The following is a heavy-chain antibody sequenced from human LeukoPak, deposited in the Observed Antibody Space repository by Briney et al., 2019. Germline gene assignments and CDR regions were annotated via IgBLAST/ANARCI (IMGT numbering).Heavy chain of an antibody. CDR2: IYYSGST. D-gene: IGHD3-10*01. CDR1: GGSISSSSYY. V-gene: IGHV4-39*01. Sequence: SETLSLTCTVSGGSISSSSYYWGWIRQPPGKGLEWIGSIYYSGSTYYNPSLKSRVTISVDTSKNQFSLKLSSVTAADTAVYYCARHGVRDRGWFDPWGQGTLVTVSS. CDR3: ARHGVRDRGWFDP. J-gene: IGHJ5*02.